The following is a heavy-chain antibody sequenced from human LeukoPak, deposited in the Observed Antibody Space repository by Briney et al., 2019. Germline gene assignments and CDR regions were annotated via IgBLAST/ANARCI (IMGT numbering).Heavy chain of an antibody. V-gene: IGHV3-7*01. CDR1: GFTFSRYW. D-gene: IGHD5-24*01. CDR2: IKEDGSKT. Sequence: GGSLRLFCAASGFTFSRYWMSWVRQAPGKGLEWVTNIKEDGSKTYYMDSVKGRFTISRDNAQNSLHRQMNSLTAENSAVYYCARDQGWLQFDYWGQGALATVSS. J-gene: IGHJ4*02. CDR3: ARDQGWLQFDY.